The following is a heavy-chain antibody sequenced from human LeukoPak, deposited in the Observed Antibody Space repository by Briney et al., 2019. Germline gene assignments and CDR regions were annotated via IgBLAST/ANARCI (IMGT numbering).Heavy chain of an antibody. V-gene: IGHV3-7*01. CDR3: GREILEPGKTLTY. CDR1: GFTFSSYW. Sequence: GGSLRLSCTASGFTFSSYWMTWVRQAPGKGLEWVANIKQDGSEKYYVDSVKGRFTISRDNAKNSLYLQMNSLRAEDTAVYYCGREILEPGKTLTYWGQGSLITVSS. D-gene: IGHD1-14*01. CDR2: IKQDGSEK. J-gene: IGHJ4*02.